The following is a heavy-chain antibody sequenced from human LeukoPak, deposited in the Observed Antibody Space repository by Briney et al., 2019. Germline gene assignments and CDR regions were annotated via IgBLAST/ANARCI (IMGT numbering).Heavy chain of an antibody. CDR3: ARVPIAARDGMDV. CDR1: GFTFSSYA. CDR2: ISYDGSNK. D-gene: IGHD6-6*01. J-gene: IGHJ6*02. V-gene: IGHV3-30-3*01. Sequence: GGSLRLSCAASGFTFSSYAMHWVRQAPGKGLEWVAVISYDGSNKYYADSVKGRFTISRDNAKNSLYLQMNSLRAEDTAVYYCARVPIAARDGMDVWGQGTTVTVSS.